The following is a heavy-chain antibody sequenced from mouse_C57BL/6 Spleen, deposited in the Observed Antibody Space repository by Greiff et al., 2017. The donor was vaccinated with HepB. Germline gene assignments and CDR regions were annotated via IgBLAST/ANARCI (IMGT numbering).Heavy chain of an antibody. J-gene: IGHJ1*03. Sequence: EVMLVESEGGLVQPGSSMKLSCTASGFTFSDYYMAWVRQVPEKGLEWVANINYDGSSTYYLDSLKSRFIISRDNAKNILYLQMSSLKSEDTATYYCARSITTVGDWYFDVWGTGTTVTVSS. CDR1: GFTFSDYY. CDR2: INYDGSST. CDR3: ARSITTVGDWYFDV. D-gene: IGHD1-1*01. V-gene: IGHV5-16*01.